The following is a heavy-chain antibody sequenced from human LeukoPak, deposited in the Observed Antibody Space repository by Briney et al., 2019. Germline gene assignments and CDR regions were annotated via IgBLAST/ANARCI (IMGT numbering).Heavy chain of an antibody. CDR1: GGSISSSSYY. J-gene: IGHJ4*02. D-gene: IGHD6-13*01. CDR2: IYYSGST. V-gene: IGHV4-39*01. Sequence: SETLSLTCTVSGGSISSSSYYWGWIRQPPGKGLEWIGSIYYSGSTYYNPSPKSRVTISVDTSKNQFSLKLSSVTAADTAVYYCASYSSSWYLLGYWGQGTLVTVSS. CDR3: ASYSSSWYLLGY.